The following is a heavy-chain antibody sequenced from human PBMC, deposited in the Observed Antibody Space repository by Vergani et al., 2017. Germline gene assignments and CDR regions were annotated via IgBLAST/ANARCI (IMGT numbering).Heavy chain of an antibody. CDR1: GYTFTGYY. J-gene: IGHJ6*02. V-gene: IGHV1-2*04. Sequence: QVQLVQSGAEVKKPGASVKVSCKASGYTFTGYYMHWVRQAPGQGLAWMGWINPTSGGTNYAQKFQGWVTMTRDSSISTAYMELSRLRSDDTAVYYCARESWDYYGSGSYFYYYYGMDVWGQGTTVTVSS. D-gene: IGHD3-10*01. CDR2: INPTSGGT. CDR3: ARESWDYYGSGSYFYYYYGMDV.